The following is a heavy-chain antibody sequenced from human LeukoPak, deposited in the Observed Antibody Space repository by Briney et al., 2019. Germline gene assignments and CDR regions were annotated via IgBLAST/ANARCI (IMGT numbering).Heavy chain of an antibody. CDR2: ISSSSSYI. V-gene: IGHV3-21*01. D-gene: IGHD6-19*01. CDR3: ARGDIAVARTALGY. Sequence: KPGGSLRLSCAASGFTFSSYSMNWVRQAPGKGLEWVSSISSSSSYIYYADSVKGRFTISRDNAKDSLYLQMNSLRAEDTAVYYCARGDIAVARTALGYWGQGTLVTVSS. CDR1: GFTFSSYS. J-gene: IGHJ4*02.